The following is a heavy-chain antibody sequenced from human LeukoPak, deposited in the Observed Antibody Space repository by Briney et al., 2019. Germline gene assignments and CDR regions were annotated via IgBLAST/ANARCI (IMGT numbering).Heavy chain of an antibody. V-gene: IGHV3-9*01. CDR2: ISWNSGSI. CDR1: GFTFSSYA. D-gene: IGHD6-13*01. J-gene: IGHJ4*02. Sequence: GGSLRLSCAASGFTFSSYAMSWVRQAPGKGLEWVSGISWNSGSIGYADSVKGRFTISRDNAKNSLYLQMNSLRAEDTALYYCAKAASQQLARPYFDYWGQGTLVTVSS. CDR3: AKAASQQLARPYFDY.